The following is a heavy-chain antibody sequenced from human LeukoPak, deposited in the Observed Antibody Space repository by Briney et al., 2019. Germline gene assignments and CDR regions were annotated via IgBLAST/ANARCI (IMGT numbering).Heavy chain of an antibody. CDR1: GFTFSTYA. V-gene: IGHV3-23*01. Sequence: PGESLRLSCAASGFTFSTYAMRWVRQAPGMGLEWVSAISQGGGTTYYADSVKGRFTISRDNSKNTLYLQMNSLRAEDTALYYCAKDRGQLLNDAFDIWGRGTMVAVSS. CDR2: ISQGGGTT. J-gene: IGHJ3*02. D-gene: IGHD2-2*01. CDR3: AKDRGQLLNDAFDI.